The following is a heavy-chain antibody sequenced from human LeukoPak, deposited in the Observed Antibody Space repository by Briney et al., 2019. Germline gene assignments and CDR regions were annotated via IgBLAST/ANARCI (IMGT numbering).Heavy chain of an antibody. D-gene: IGHD1-26*01. J-gene: IGHJ1*01. V-gene: IGHV3-43D*03. Sequence: GGSLRLSCAASGFNFDDYAMHWVRQAPGKGLEWVSLISWDGGSTYYADSVKGRFTISRDNSKNSLYLQMNSLRAEDTAVYYCAKYSGSYYLSSNLDYFQHWGQGTLVTVSS. CDR2: ISWDGGST. CDR1: GFNFDDYA. CDR3: AKYSGSYYLSSNLDYFQH.